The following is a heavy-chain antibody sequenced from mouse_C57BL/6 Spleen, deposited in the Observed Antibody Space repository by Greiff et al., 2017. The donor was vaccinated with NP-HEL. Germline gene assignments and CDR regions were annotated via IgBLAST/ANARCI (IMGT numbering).Heavy chain of an antibody. J-gene: IGHJ3*01. Sequence: EVQVVESGGGLVKPGGSLKLSCAASGFTFSDYGMHWVRQAPEKGLEWVAYISSGSSTIYYADTVKGRFTISRDNAKNTLFLQMTSLRSEDTAMYYCARHGWFAYWGQGTLVTVSA. V-gene: IGHV5-17*01. CDR2: ISSGSSTI. CDR1: GFTFSDYG. CDR3: ARHGWFAY.